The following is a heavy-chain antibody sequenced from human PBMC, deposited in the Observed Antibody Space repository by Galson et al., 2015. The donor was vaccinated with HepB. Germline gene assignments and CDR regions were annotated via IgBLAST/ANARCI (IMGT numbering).Heavy chain of an antibody. J-gene: IGHJ3*02. Sequence: SLRLSXXXSGFIFXIYGXXXVRQAPGKGLEXVXLIWYDGTNEYYADSVKGRFTISRDNSKNTLXLQMNSLRVEDTAVYYCARDWXERVIIPHDAFDIWG. CDR3: ARDWXERVIIPHDAFDI. D-gene: IGHD2-21*01. CDR1: GFIFXIYG. V-gene: IGHV3-33*01. CDR2: IWYDGTNE.